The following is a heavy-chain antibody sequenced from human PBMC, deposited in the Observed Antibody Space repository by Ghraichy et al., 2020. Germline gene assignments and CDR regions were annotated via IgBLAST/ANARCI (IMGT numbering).Heavy chain of an antibody. CDR1: GGSISSDDYY. D-gene: IGHD3-22*01. CDR3: ARVYYDSSGAYYFDY. J-gene: IGHJ4*02. CDR2: IYYSGSI. Sequence: TLSLTCSVSGGSISSDDYYWSWIRQHPGKGLEWIGCIYYSGSIYYNPSLRSRVTQSIDTSKNQFSLKLSSVTAADTALYYCARVYYDSSGAYYFDYWGQGTLVTVSS. V-gene: IGHV4-31*03.